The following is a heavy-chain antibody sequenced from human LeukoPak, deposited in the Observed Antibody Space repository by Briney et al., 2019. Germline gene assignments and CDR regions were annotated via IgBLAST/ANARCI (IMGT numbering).Heavy chain of an antibody. CDR2: IYYSGST. CDR1: GGSISSSSYY. V-gene: IGHV4-39*01. Sequence: SETLSLTCTVSGGSISSSSYYWGWIRQPPGKGLEWIGSIYYSGSTYYNPSLKSRVTISVDTSKNQFSRKLSSVTAADTAVYHCASLGYSYGYGFDYSGHRTLVTVSS. CDR3: ASLGYSYGYGFDY. J-gene: IGHJ4*03. D-gene: IGHD5-18*01.